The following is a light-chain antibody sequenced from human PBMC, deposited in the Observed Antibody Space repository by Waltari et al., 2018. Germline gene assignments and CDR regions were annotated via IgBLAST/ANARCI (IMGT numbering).Light chain of an antibody. Sequence: SYVLTQPPSVSVAPGQTARITCGGNNIGGETVHWSQQKPGQAPILVVYDDSDRPSGVPERFSGSKSGNTATLTISRVEAGDEAAYHCQVWDRTNKYFVFGGGTKMTVL. CDR1: NIGGET. J-gene: IGLJ2*01. V-gene: IGLV3-21*02. CDR3: QVWDRTNKYFV. CDR2: DDS.